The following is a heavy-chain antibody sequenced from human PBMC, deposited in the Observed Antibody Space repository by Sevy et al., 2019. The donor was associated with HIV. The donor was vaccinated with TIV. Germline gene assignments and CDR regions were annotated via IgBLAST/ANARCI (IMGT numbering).Heavy chain of an antibody. CDR2: ISYDGSNK. V-gene: IGHV3-30*18. J-gene: IGHJ4*02. D-gene: IGHD2-2*01. Sequence: GGALRLSCAASGFTFSSYGMHWVRQAPGKGLEWVAVISYDGSNKYYADSVKGRFTISRDNSKNTRYLQMNSLRPEDTAVYYCAKDFIVVVPAASETYFDYGGEGTLVTVSS. CDR1: GFTFSSYG. CDR3: AKDFIVVVPAASETYFDY.